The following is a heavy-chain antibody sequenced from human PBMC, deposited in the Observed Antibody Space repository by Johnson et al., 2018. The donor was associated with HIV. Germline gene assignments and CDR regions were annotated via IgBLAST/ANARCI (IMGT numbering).Heavy chain of an antibody. CDR1: GFTFSDYY. V-gene: IGHV3-11*01. CDR2: ISSSGSTI. CDR3: ARDRGVFWNNDYKGDAFDI. Sequence: VQLVESGGGLVKPGGSLRLSCAASGFTFSDYYMSWIRQAPGKGLEWVSNISSSGSTIYYADSVKGRFTISRDNAKNSLYLQMNSLRAEDTAVYYCARDRGVFWNNDYKGDAFDIWGQGTMVTVSS. D-gene: IGHD3-3*01. J-gene: IGHJ3*02.